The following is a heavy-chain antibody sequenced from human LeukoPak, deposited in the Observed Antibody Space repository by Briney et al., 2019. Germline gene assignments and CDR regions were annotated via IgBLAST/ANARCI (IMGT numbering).Heavy chain of an antibody. CDR2: ISGSGGRT. J-gene: IGHJ4*02. D-gene: IGHD6-19*01. V-gene: IGHV3-23*01. CDR3: AKDVGYNSGWFGFDY. Sequence: GGSLRLSCAASGFTVSSNYMSWVRQAPGKGLEWVSGISGSGGRTYNADSVKGHFTISRDNSKKTLYLQMNCLRAEDTAVYYCAKDVGYNSGWFGFDYWGQGTLVTVSS. CDR1: GFTVSSNY.